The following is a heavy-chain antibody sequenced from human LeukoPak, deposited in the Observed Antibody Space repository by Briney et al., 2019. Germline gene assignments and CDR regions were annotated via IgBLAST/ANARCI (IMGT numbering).Heavy chain of an antibody. CDR1: GGSISSYY. V-gene: IGHV4-59*01. J-gene: IGHJ4*02. CDR2: IYYSGST. D-gene: IGHD3-22*01. CDR3: ARGYYYDSSGYYDVGGYYFDY. Sequence: SETLSLTCTVSGGSISSYYWSWIRQPPGKGLEWIGYIYYSGSTNYNPSLKSRVTISVDTSKNQFSLKLSSVPAAATAVYYCARGYYYDSSGYYDVGGYYFDYWGQGTLVTVSS.